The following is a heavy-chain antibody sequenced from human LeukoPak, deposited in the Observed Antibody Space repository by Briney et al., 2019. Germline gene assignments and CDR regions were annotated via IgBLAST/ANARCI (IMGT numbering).Heavy chain of an antibody. Sequence: PSETLSLTCTVSGGSISSSTYYWGWVRQSPATGLEWIGTVYYSGTTYYNPSLKSRVTISVDTSKNQFSLKLNYVTAADTAVYYCARIAFGGVYYFDYWGQGTLVTVSS. V-gene: IGHV4-39*01. CDR1: GGSISSSTYY. CDR3: ARIAFGGVYYFDY. D-gene: IGHD3-16*01. CDR2: VYYSGTT. J-gene: IGHJ4*02.